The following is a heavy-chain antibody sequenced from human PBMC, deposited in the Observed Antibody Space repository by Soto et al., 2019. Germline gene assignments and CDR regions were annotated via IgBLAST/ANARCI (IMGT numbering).Heavy chain of an antibody. V-gene: IGHV1-3*01. D-gene: IGHD2-2*01. CDR2: INPGNDNT. CDR3: ARADCSSTTCYFYYGMDV. J-gene: IGHJ6*02. CDR1: GYTFTSYA. Sequence: ASVKVSCKASGYTFTSYALHWVRQAPGQRLEWMGRINPGNDNTRYSQKFQPRVTITRDTSASIAHMELSSLTSDDTAVYYRARADCSSTTCYFYYGMDVWGQGTTVTVSS.